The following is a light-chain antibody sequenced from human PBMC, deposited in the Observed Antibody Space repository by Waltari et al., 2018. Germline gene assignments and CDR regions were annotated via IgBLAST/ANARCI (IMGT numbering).Light chain of an antibody. J-gene: IGKJ2*01. CDR3: HQYYSAPFT. CDR1: QSVLYTSNNRNY. CDR2: WAS. Sequence: DIVMTQSPESLAVSLGERATINCKSSQSVLYTSNNRNYLAWYQQKAGQPPKLLIFWASTRQAGVPDRFSGSGSGTDFTLTISSLQAEDVAVYSCHQYYSAPFTFGQGTRLEIK. V-gene: IGKV4-1*01.